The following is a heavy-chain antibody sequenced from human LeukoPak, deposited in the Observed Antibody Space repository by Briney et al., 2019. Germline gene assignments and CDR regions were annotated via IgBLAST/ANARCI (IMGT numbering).Heavy chain of an antibody. D-gene: IGHD6-19*01. J-gene: IGHJ4*02. CDR3: ARDRVGSGWPRPFYFEF. Sequence: ASVKVSCKPSGYTFTVYYIHWVRLAPGQAPEWVGWMNPNTGATIYARNFQGRVTMSRDTSIDTAYLDLSGLTFDDTAVYYCARDRVGSGWPRPFYFEFWGQGTLVTVSS. CDR1: GYTFTVYY. V-gene: IGHV1-2*02. CDR2: MNPNTGAT.